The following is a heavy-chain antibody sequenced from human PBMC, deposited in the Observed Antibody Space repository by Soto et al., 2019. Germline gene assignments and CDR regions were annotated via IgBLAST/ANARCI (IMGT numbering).Heavy chain of an antibody. D-gene: IGHD1-26*01. CDR1: GFTFNSYG. J-gene: IGHJ6*02. V-gene: IGHV3-30*03. CDR3: ARTRSAWSDFHYYSLDV. CDR2: ISYDSTKT. Sequence: GGALRLSCAASGFTFNSYGMHWVRQGPGNGLEWVAFISYDSTKTYYADSVKGRFTISRDNSNSALYVQMNSLTGEDTAGYYCARTRSAWSDFHYYSLDVWGQGTTVTVSS.